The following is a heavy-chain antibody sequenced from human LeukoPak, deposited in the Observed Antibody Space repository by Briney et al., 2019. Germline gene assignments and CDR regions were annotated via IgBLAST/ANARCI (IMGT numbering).Heavy chain of an antibody. J-gene: IGHJ6*03. CDR2: IYGSGST. V-gene: IGHV4-4*07. CDR1: GGSIRSY. CDR3: ARELGYCSGGSCYYYYYMDV. Sequence: PSETLSLTCTVSGGSIRSYWSWIRQPAGKGLEWIGRIYGSGSTDYNPSLKSRVTMSIDTSKNQFSLNLISVTAADTAVYYCARELGYCSGGSCYYYYYMDVWGKGTTVTVSS. D-gene: IGHD2-15*01.